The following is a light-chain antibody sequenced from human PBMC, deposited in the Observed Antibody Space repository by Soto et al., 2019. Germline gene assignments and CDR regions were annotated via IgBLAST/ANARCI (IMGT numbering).Light chain of an antibody. V-gene: IGKV3-11*01. CDR3: QQRSNWIT. J-gene: IGKJ5*01. CDR1: QSAGTY. Sequence: EIVLTQSPATLSLSPGEKATLSCRASQSAGTYLAWYQQKPGQTPRLLIYDASNRAPGIPARFSGSGSGTDFTLTINSLEPEDFAVYYCQQRSNWITFGQGTRLEIK. CDR2: DAS.